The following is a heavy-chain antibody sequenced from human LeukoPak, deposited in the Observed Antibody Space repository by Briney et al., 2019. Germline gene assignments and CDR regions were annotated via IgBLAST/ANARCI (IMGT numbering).Heavy chain of an antibody. Sequence: SETLSLTCTVSGYSISSGYYWGWIRQPPGKGLEGIGYIYYSGSTNYNPSLKSRVTISVDTSKNQFSLKLSSVTAADTAVYYCARRRGYSGYGLDYWGQGTLVTVSS. CDR1: GYSISSGYY. J-gene: IGHJ4*02. CDR2: IYYSGST. D-gene: IGHD5-12*01. V-gene: IGHV4-61*01. CDR3: ARRRGYSGYGLDY.